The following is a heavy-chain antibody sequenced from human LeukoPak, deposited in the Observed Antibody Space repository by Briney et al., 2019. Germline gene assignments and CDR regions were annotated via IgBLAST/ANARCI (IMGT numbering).Heavy chain of an antibody. J-gene: IGHJ4*02. V-gene: IGHV3-23*01. CDR3: AKDRRPYCSSTSCYTGNFDY. Sequence: GGSLRLSCAASGFTFDDYAMHWVRQAPGKGLEWVSAISGSGGSTYYADSVKGRFTISRDNSKNTLYLQMNSLRAEDTAVYYCAKDRRPYCSSTSCYTGNFDYWGQGTLVTVSS. CDR2: ISGSGGST. D-gene: IGHD2-2*02. CDR1: GFTFDDYA.